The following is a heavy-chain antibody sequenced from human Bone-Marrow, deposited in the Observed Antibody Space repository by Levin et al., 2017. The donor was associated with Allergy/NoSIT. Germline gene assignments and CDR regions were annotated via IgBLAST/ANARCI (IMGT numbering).Heavy chain of an antibody. CDR3: ARMGDTAMVDPFDY. Sequence: SQTLSLTCTVSGGSISNYYWSWIRQPPGKGLEWIGYIYYSGSTNYNPSLKSRVTISVDTSKSQFSLKLTSVTAADTAVYYCARMGDTAMVDPFDYWGQGTLVTVSS. D-gene: IGHD5-18*01. CDR2: IYYSGST. J-gene: IGHJ4*02. CDR1: GGSISNYY. V-gene: IGHV4-59*01.